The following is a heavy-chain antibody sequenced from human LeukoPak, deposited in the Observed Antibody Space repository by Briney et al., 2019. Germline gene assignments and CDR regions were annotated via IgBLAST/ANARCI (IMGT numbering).Heavy chain of an antibody. J-gene: IGHJ4*02. V-gene: IGHV4-59*01. CDR1: GGSISSYY. Sequence: PSETLSLTCTVSGGSISSYYWSWIRQPPGKGLEWIGYIYYSGSTNYNPSLKSRVTISVDTSKNQFSLKLSSVTAADTAVYYCARVMAGIAVVPAAYDYWGQGTLVTVSS. D-gene: IGHD2-2*01. CDR2: IYYSGST. CDR3: ARVMAGIAVVPAAYDY.